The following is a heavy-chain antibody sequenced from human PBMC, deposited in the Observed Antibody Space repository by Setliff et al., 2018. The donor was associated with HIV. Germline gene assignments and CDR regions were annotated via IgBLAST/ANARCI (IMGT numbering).Heavy chain of an antibody. CDR2: IIPTSQRT. CDR1: GFTYNSFA. Sequence: SVKVSCKTSGFTYNSFAFNWVRQAPGQGLEWMGGIIPTSQRTNYAQKFQGRVSITAATSTSTSYLVVSGLRSEDTAVYYCMRGPSRVVVAANQVQWGQGSLVTVSS. CDR3: MRGPSRVVVAANQVQ. J-gene: IGHJ4*02. D-gene: IGHD2-15*01. V-gene: IGHV1-69*06.